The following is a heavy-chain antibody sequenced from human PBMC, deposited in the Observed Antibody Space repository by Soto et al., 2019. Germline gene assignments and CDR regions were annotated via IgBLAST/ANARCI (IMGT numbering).Heavy chain of an antibody. Sequence: SETLSLTCAVYGGSFSGYYWSWIRQPPGKGLEWIGEINHSGSTNYNPSLKSRVTISVDTSKNQFSLKLSSVTAADTAVYYCARSGVWFGELSRRFDPWGQGTLVTVS. CDR2: INHSGST. J-gene: IGHJ5*02. CDR1: GGSFSGYY. CDR3: ARSGVWFGELSRRFDP. D-gene: IGHD3-10*01. V-gene: IGHV4-34*01.